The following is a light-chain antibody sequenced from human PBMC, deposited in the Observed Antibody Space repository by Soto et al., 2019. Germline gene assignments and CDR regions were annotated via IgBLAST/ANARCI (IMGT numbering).Light chain of an antibody. CDR1: HNIERW. Sequence: IQMTQSPSTLSASVGDRVTITCRASHNIERWMAWYQQKPGKAPSLLIFDASTLHSGVPSRFSGSGSGTDFTLTISSLEPDDFATYYCQQFAISTTFGQGTKVEVK. V-gene: IGKV1-5*01. CDR3: QQFAISTT. CDR2: DAS. J-gene: IGKJ1*01.